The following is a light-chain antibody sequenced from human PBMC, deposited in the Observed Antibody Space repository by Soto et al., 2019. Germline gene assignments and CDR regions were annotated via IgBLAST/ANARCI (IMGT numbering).Light chain of an antibody. CDR1: QSLNNW. CDR2: KAS. Sequence: DIQMTQSPSTQSASVGDRVTITCRASQSLNNWLAWFQQKPGKAPKLLIYKASSLESGVPSRFSGSGSGTEFTLTISSLQPGDFATYYCQQFNSYVWTFGQGTRVEIK. V-gene: IGKV1-5*03. J-gene: IGKJ1*01. CDR3: QQFNSYVWT.